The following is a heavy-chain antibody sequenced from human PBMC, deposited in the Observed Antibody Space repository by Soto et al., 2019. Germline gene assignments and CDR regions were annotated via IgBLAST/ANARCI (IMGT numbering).Heavy chain of an antibody. V-gene: IGHV2-5*01. CDR3: AHKNDYDILTGYYFDDYYYGMDV. CDR2: IYWNDDK. Sequence: QITLKESVPTLVKPTQTLTLTCTFSGFSLSTSGVGVGWIRQPPGKALEWLALIYWNDDKRYSPSLKSRLTIPKDTSKNQVVLTMTNMDPVDTATYYCAHKNDYDILTGYYFDDYYYGMDVWGQGTTVTVSS. J-gene: IGHJ6*02. D-gene: IGHD3-9*01. CDR1: GFSLSTSGVG.